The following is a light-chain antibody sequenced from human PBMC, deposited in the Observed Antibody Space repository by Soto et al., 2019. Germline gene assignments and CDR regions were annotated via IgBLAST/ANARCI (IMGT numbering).Light chain of an antibody. CDR2: AAA. J-gene: IGKJ1*01. Sequence: DIQMTQSPSSLSASVGDRVTITCRASQSISSYLNWYQQKPGKAPKPLLYAAASLQSGVPSRFSGSGSGTDFTLTISSLQPEDFAIYYCQQSYSTPWTFGQGTKVEIK. V-gene: IGKV1-39*01. CDR1: QSISSY. CDR3: QQSYSTPWT.